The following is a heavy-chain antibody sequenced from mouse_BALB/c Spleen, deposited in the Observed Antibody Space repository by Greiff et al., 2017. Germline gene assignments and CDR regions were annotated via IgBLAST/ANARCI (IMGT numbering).Heavy chain of an antibody. J-gene: IGHJ3*01. Sequence: QVQLQQPGAELVKPGASVKLSCKASGYTFTSYWMHWVKQRPGQGLEWIGEIDPSDSYTNYNQKFKGKATLTVDKSSSTAYMQLSSLASEDSAVYYCATGPAWFAYWGQGTLVTVSA. CDR1: GYTFTSYW. CDR3: ATGPAWFAY. CDR2: IDPSDSYT. V-gene: IGHV1-69*02.